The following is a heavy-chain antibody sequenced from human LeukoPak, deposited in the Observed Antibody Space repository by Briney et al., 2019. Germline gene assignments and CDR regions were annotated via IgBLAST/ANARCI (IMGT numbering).Heavy chain of an antibody. Sequence: ASVKVSCKASGYSFTDKYMHWVRQAPGQGLEWMGWINPNSGGTNYAQKFQGRVTMTTDTSMSTAYMELSSLRSEDTAVYYCATSYCSSTSCQTRNWFDPWGQGTLVTVSS. CDR1: GYSFTDKY. CDR2: INPNSGGT. J-gene: IGHJ5*02. V-gene: IGHV1-2*02. D-gene: IGHD2-2*01. CDR3: ATSYCSSTSCQTRNWFDP.